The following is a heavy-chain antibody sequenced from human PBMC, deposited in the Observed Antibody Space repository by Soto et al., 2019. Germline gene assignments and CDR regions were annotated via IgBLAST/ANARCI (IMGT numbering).Heavy chain of an antibody. CDR2: IIPIFGTA. V-gene: IGHV1-69*13. CDR3: AYYSNYAGYYYYGMDV. D-gene: IGHD4-4*01. CDR1: GGTFSSYA. J-gene: IGHJ6*02. Sequence: ASVKVSCKASGGTFSSYAISWVRQAPGQGLEWMGGIIPIFGTANYAQKFQGRVTITADESTSTAYMELSSLRSEDTAVYYCAYYSNYAGYYYYGMDVWGQGTTVTVSS.